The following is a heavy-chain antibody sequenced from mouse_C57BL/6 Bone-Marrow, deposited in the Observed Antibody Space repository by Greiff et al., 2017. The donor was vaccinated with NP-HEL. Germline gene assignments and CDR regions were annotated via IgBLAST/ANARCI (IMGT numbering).Heavy chain of an antibody. CDR3: ARGEDNAVDY. V-gene: IGHV1-69*01. Sequence: QVQLQQPGAELVMPGASVKLSCKASGYTFTSYWMHWVKQRPGQGLEWIGEIDPSDSYTNYNQKFKGKSTLTVDKSSSTAYMQLSSLTSEDSAGYYCARGEDNAVDYWGQGTSVTVSS. D-gene: IGHD3-3*01. CDR1: GYTFTSYW. J-gene: IGHJ4*01. CDR2: IDPSDSYT.